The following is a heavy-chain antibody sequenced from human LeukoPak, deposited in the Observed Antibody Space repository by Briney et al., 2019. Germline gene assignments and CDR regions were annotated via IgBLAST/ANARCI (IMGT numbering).Heavy chain of an antibody. D-gene: IGHD3-10*01. J-gene: IGHJ5*02. V-gene: IGHV4-34*01. CDR2: INRSGST. Sequence: SETLSLTCAVYGGSFSGYYWSWIRQPPGKGLEWIGEINRSGSTNYNPSLKSRVTISVDTSKNQFSLKLSSVTAADTAVYYCARGLRYYYGSGSYHRWFDPWGQGTLVTVSS. CDR1: GGSFSGYY. CDR3: ARGLRYYYGSGSYHRWFDP.